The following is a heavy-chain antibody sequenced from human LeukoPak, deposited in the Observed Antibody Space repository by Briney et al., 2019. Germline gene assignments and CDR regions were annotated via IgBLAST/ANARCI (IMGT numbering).Heavy chain of an antibody. CDR3: KGSRTTANWFDP. CDR2: IKSKTDGGTT. V-gene: IGHV3-15*01. J-gene: IGHJ5*02. D-gene: IGHD4-17*01. Sequence: GGSLRLSCAASGFTFSNAWMSWVRQAPGKGLEWVGRIKSKTDGGTTDYAAPVKGRFTISRDDSKNTLYLQMNSLKTEDTAVYCCKGSRTTANWFDPWGQGTLVTVSS. CDR1: GFTFSNAW.